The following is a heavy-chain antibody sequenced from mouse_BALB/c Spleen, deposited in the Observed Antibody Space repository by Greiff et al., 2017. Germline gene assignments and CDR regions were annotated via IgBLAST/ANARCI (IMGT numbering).Heavy chain of an antibody. J-gene: IGHJ2*01. CDR2: ISSGGSYT. CDR1: GFTFSSYG. CDR3: ARDDGNYSYYFDY. Sequence: EVMLVESGGDLVKPGGSLKLSCAASGFTFSSYGMSWVRQTPDKRLEWVATISSGGSYTYYPDSVKGRFTISRDNAKNTLYLQMSSLKSEDTAMYYCARDDGNYSYYFDYWGQGTTLTVSS. D-gene: IGHD2-3*01. V-gene: IGHV5-6*01.